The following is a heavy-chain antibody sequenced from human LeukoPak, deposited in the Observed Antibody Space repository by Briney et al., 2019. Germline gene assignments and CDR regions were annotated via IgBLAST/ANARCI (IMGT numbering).Heavy chain of an antibody. CDR2: ITPSGGT. D-gene: IGHD5-24*01. CDR1: GYTFTSYA. J-gene: IGHJ4*02. Sequence: AASVEVSCKASGYTFTSYAIHWVRQAPGQGLEWMGWITPSGGTSYPQKFQGRVAITWDTSITTAYMDLSRLTSDDTAVYYCARDRYGDGFAHLDYWGQGALVTVSS. CDR3: ARDRYGDGFAHLDY. V-gene: IGHV1-2*02.